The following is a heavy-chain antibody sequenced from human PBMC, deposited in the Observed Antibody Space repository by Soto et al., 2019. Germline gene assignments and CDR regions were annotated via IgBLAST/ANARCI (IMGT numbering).Heavy chain of an antibody. CDR1: GFTFTSYA. CDR2: ISGSGGST. Sequence: GGSLRLSCAASGFTFTSYAMSWVRQAPGKGLEWVSAISGSGGSTYYADSVKGRFTISRDNSKNTLYLQMNSLRAEDTAVYYCAKVVVVVVAATRYFDYWGQGTLVTVSS. CDR3: AKVVVVVVAATRYFDY. D-gene: IGHD2-15*01. J-gene: IGHJ4*02. V-gene: IGHV3-23*01.